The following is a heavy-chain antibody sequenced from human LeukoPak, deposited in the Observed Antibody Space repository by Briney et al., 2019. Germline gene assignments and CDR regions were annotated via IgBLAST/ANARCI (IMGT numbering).Heavy chain of an antibody. CDR1: GDTFSSYA. V-gene: IGHV1-69*04. Sequence: SVKVSCKASGDTFSSYAILWVRQAPGQGLEWMGRIVPTVKIANYAQKFQGRVTITADKSTSTAYMELSSLRSEDTAVYYCARAASSWSLIDYWGQGTLVTVSS. CDR3: ARAASSWSLIDY. CDR2: IVPTVKIA. J-gene: IGHJ4*02. D-gene: IGHD6-13*01.